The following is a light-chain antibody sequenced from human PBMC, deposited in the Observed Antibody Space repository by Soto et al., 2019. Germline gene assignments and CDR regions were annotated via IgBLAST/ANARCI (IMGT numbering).Light chain of an antibody. Sequence: VLTQSPGTLSLSPGESATLSCRASQTVSITYLTWYQQKPGQAPRLFIYGASSRATGIPDRFSGSGSGTDFTLTISRLEPEDFAVYICQQYGTSPRTFGQGTRLEIK. J-gene: IGKJ5*01. CDR2: GAS. V-gene: IGKV3-20*01. CDR1: QTVSITY. CDR3: QQYGTSPRT.